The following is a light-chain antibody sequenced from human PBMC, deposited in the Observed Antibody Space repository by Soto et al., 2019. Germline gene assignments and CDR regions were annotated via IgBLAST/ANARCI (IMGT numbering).Light chain of an antibody. V-gene: IGLV2-14*03. CDR2: DVN. CDR3: SSHSSSSTLVV. J-gene: IGLJ2*01. Sequence: QSALSQPASMSGSPGQSITISCTGTSSDVGGYNYVSWYRQYPGKAPKLIIYDVNNRPSEVSNRFSGSKSGNTASLTISGLQAEDEADYYCSSHSSSSTLVVFGGGPKVTVL. CDR1: SSDVGGYNY.